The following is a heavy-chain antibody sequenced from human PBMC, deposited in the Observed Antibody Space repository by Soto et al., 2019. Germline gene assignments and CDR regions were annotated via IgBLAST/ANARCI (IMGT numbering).Heavy chain of an antibody. D-gene: IGHD3-16*01. CDR3: ARGQGGC. V-gene: IGHV3-53*01. CDR2: IYSGGST. CDR1: GFIVSSYY. J-gene: IGHJ4*02. Sequence: EVQLVESGGGLIQPGGSLRLSCAASGFIVSSYYMSWVRQAPGKGLEWVSIIYSGGSTYYADSVKGRFTISRDSSKTMLYLQMNSLRAEDTAMYYCARGQGGCWGQGTLVTVSS.